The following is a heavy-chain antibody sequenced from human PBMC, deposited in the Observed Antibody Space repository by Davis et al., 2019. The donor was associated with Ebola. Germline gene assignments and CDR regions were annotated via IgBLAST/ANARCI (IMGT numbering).Heavy chain of an antibody. V-gene: IGHV1-18*04. CDR3: ARGLSIAARPNNWFDP. Sequence: ASVKVSCKASGYTFTSYGISWVRQAPGQGLEWMGWINPHNGNTNYAQNVQGRVTMTTDTSTSTAYMEVGSLRSDDTAVYYCARGLSIAARPNNWFDPWGQGTLVTVSS. CDR2: INPHNGNT. CDR1: GYTFTSYG. D-gene: IGHD6-6*01. J-gene: IGHJ5*02.